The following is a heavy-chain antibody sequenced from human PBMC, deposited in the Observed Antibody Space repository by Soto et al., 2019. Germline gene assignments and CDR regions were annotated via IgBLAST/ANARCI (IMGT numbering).Heavy chain of an antibody. CDR3: AKDFSRDTICSSHYYHYGKYV. J-gene: IGHJ6*02. CDR1: GFIFSSYA. CDR2: ISGSDGST. Sequence: ERYLRLSCAASGFIFSSYAMIWVRHAPGKELELVSSISGSDGSTYYADSVKGRFTISRDNSKNTLYLQMSSLRVEDTAVYYCAKDFSRDTICSSHYYHYGKYVWGQGTTVLVSS. V-gene: IGHV3-23*01. D-gene: IGHD6-6*01.